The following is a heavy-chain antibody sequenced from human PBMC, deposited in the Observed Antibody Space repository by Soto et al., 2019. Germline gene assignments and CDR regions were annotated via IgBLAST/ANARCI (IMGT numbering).Heavy chain of an antibody. V-gene: IGHV3-15*07. D-gene: IGHD3-9*01. CDR1: GFTFSNAW. CDR3: TTGDTIFLYGMDV. Sequence: EVPLVESGGGLVKPGGSLRLSCAASGFTFSNAWMNWVRQAPGKGLEWVGRIKRKTDGGTTDYAAPVKGRFTISREYSKNTRYLQMNGLKTEDTAVYYCTTGDTIFLYGMDVWGQGTTVTVSS. CDR2: IKRKTDGGTT. J-gene: IGHJ6*02.